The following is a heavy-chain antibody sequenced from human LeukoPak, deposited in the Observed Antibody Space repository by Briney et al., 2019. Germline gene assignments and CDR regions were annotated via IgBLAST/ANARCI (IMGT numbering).Heavy chain of an antibody. CDR1: GGSLSSYY. V-gene: IGHV4-34*01. CDR2: INHSGST. J-gene: IGHJ4*02. Sequence: SETLSLTCAVYGGSLSSYYWSWIRQPPGKGLEWIGEINHSGSTNYNPSLKSRVTISVDTSKNQFSLKLSSVTAADTAVYYCARETTVGYFDDWGQGTLVTVSS. CDR3: ARETTVGYFDD. D-gene: IGHD4-23*01.